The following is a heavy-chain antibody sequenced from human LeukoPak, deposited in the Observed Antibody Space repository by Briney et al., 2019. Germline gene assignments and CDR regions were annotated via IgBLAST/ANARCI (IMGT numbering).Heavy chain of an antibody. V-gene: IGHV3-7*03. CDR3: ARAGGLDV. J-gene: IGHJ6*02. CDR2: INHNGNVN. Sequence: GGSLRLSCAASGFTFSSYWMNWARQAPGKGLEWVACINHNGNVNYYVDSVKGRFTISRDNAKNSLYLQMSNLRAEDTAVYFCARAGGLDVWGQGATVTVSS. CDR1: GFTFSSYW.